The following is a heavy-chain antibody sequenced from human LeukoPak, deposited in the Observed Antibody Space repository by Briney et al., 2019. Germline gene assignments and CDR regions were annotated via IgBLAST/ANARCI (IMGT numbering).Heavy chain of an antibody. CDR2: ISYDGSNK. D-gene: IGHD6-19*01. CDR3: AKCSDSSGWYRRGYFDY. J-gene: IGHJ4*02. Sequence: GGSLRLSRAASGFTFSSYAMHWVRPAPGKGLGWVAVISYDGSNKYYADSVKGRFTISRDNSKNTLYLQMNSLRAEDTAVYYCAKCSDSSGWYRRGYFDYWGQGTLVTVSS. CDR1: GFTFSSYA. V-gene: IGHV3-30*04.